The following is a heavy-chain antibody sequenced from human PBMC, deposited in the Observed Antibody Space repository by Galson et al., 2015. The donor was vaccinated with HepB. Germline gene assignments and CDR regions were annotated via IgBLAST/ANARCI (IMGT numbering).Heavy chain of an antibody. J-gene: IGHJ5*02. CDR2: ISSTSSYI. D-gene: IGHD1-1*01. V-gene: IGHV3-21*01. CDR1: GFTFSSYS. Sequence: SLRLSCAASGFTFSSYSMNWVRQAPGKGLEWVSSISSTSSYIYYADSVKGRFTISRDNAKNSLYLQMNSLRAEDTAEYYCARDHLEYPDPWGQGTLVTVSS. CDR3: ARDHLEYPDP.